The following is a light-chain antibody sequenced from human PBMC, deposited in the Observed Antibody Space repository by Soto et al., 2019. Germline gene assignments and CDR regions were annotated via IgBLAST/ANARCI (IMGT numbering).Light chain of an antibody. CDR2: AAS. Sequence: DIQMTQSPSSLSASVGDRVTITCRASQNIFDYVNWYQQKPGEVPKLVIYAASSLQTGVPARFSGSGSGTDFTLTISSLRPEDFATYYCQQTYNPQTLGQGTKVDIK. J-gene: IGKJ1*01. CDR1: QNIFDY. V-gene: IGKV1-39*01. CDR3: QQTYNPQT.